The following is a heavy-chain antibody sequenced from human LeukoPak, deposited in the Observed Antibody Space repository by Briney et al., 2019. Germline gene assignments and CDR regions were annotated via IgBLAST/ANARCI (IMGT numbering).Heavy chain of an antibody. Sequence: PSETLSLTCTVSGGSISSYYWSWIRQPAGKGLECIGRIYTTENTNYNPSLKSRVTMSVGTSKNQFSLKLSSVTAADTAVYYCATAEYSSSWRPDAFDIWGQGTMVTVSS. J-gene: IGHJ3*02. V-gene: IGHV4-4*07. CDR1: GGSISSYY. D-gene: IGHD6-13*01. CDR3: ATAEYSSSWRPDAFDI. CDR2: IYTTENT.